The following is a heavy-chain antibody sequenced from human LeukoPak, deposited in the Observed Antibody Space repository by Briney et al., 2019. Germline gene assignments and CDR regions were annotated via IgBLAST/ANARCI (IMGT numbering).Heavy chain of an antibody. CDR1: GGSISVYH. CDR2: IDTRGTT. J-gene: IGHJ6*03. V-gene: IGHV4-4*07. CDR3: ARETSQKGAHYMDV. Sequence: SETLSLTCTVSGGSISVYHWNWVRQAAGKGLQWIGRIDTRGTTNYNPSLKSRVTMSVDSSKNQFSLILTSVTAADTAVYYCARETSQKGAHYMDVWGKGTTVTISS. D-gene: IGHD3-16*01.